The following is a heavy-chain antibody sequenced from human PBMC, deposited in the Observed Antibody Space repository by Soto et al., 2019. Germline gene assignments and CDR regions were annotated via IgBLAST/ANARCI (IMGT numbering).Heavy chain of an antibody. Sequence: PGGSLRLSCAASGSTFSSYAMSWVRQAPGKGLEWVSAISGSGGSTYYADSVKGRFTISRDNSKNTLYLQMNSLRVEDTAVYYCAKDRGYGGNGLFPGYYWGQGTLVTVSS. CDR2: ISGSGGST. CDR1: GSTFSSYA. D-gene: IGHD4-17*01. CDR3: AKDRGYGGNGLFPGYY. V-gene: IGHV3-23*01. J-gene: IGHJ4*02.